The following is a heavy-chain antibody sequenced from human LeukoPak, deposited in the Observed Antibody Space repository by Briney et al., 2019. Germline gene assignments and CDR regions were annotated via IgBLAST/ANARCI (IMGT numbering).Heavy chain of an antibody. Sequence: GGSLRLSCIVSGLVFNDAWMSWVRQAPGKGLEWVGRIKSKTDGGTTDYAAPVKGRFTISRDDSKNTLYLQMNSLKTEDTAVYYCTTTGLYSGSYSNDYWGQGTLVTVSS. V-gene: IGHV3-15*01. CDR1: GLVFNDAW. J-gene: IGHJ4*02. CDR2: IKSKTDGGTT. CDR3: TTTGLYSGSYSNDY. D-gene: IGHD1-26*01.